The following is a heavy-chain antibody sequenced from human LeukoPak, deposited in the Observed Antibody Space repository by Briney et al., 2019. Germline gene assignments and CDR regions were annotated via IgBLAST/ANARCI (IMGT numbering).Heavy chain of an antibody. D-gene: IGHD3-16*02. V-gene: IGHV4-39*01. CDR1: GGSISSSSYY. CDR3: ARQDPGIRRVWGGYQPTKYYFDY. Sequence: SETLSLTCTVAGGSISSSSYYWGWIRQPPGKGLEWIGSIYYSGSTYYNPSLKSRVTISVDTSKNQFSLKLSSVTAADTAVYYCARQDPGIRRVWGGYQPTKYYFDYWGQGTLVAVSS. CDR2: IYYSGST. J-gene: IGHJ4*02.